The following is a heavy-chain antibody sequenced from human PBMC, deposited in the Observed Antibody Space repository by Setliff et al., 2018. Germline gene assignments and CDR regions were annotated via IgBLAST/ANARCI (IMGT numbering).Heavy chain of an antibody. CDR3: ARLSGFQYIDV. V-gene: IGHV4-61*09. D-gene: IGHD3-3*01. J-gene: IGHJ6*03. Sequence: KTSETLSLTCTVSGGSISGTYYYWSWIRQPAGKALEWIGQIYTSWSTNYNPSLKSRVTISVDTSKNQFSLKLSSVTAADTAVYYCARLSGFQYIDVWGKGTTVTVSS. CDR2: IYTSWST. CDR1: GGSISGTYYY.